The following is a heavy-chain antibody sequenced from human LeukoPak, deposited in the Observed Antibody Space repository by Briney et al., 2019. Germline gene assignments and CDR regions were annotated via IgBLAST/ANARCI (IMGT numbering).Heavy chain of an antibody. CDR1: GYTFTAYY. Sequence: ASVKVSCKASGYTFTAYYLQWVRQAPGQGLEWMGWINPNGGVTNSAQNFKGRVTMTRDTSISTAYMELSSLRSDDTAVYYCARGGLREEAFDYWGQGTLVTVSS. J-gene: IGHJ4*02. CDR2: INPNGGVT. D-gene: IGHD3-10*01. CDR3: ARGGLREEAFDY. V-gene: IGHV1-2*02.